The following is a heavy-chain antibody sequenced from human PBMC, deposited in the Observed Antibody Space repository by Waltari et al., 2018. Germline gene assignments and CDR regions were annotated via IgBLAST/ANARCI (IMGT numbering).Heavy chain of an antibody. J-gene: IGHJ3*02. CDR3: ARSYGDYVGDAFDI. CDR1: VGTFSSYA. D-gene: IGHD4-17*01. V-gene: IGHV1-69*09. CDR2: IIPIFGIA. Sequence: QVQLVQSGAEVKKPGSSVQVSCTASVGTFSSYALSWVRQAPGQGLEWMGRIIPIFGIANYAQKFQGRVTITADKSTSTAYMELSSLRSEDTAVYYCARSYGDYVGDAFDIWGQGTMVTVSS.